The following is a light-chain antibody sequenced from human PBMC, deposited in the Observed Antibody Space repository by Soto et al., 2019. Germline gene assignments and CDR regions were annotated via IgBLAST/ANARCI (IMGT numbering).Light chain of an antibody. CDR1: QRISSW. CDR3: QQYNSDQWT. V-gene: IGKV1-5*03. Sequence: DIQMTQSPSTLSASVGDRVTITCRASQRISSWLAWYQQKPGKAPKLLIHMASTLESGVPSRFSGSGSGTEFTLTISSLQPDDFATYYCQQYNSDQWTFGQGTKVEIQ. J-gene: IGKJ1*01. CDR2: MAS.